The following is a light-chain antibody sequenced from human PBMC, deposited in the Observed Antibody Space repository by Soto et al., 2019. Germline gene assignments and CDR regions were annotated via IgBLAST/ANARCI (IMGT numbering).Light chain of an antibody. CDR1: QSVSSN. J-gene: IGKJ4*01. CDR2: GAS. V-gene: IGKV3-15*01. Sequence: EIVMTQSPATLSVSPGERATLSFRASQSVSSNLAWYQQKPGQAPRLLIYGASTRATGIPARFSGSGSGTEFTRTISSLQSEDFAVYYCQQYDTRPLTFGGGTKVEIK. CDR3: QQYDTRPLT.